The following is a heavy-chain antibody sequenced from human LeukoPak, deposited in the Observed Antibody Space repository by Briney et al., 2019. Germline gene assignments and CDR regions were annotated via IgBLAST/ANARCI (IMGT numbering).Heavy chain of an antibody. CDR2: IYHGGSA. J-gene: IGHJ5*02. Sequence: SETLSLTCTVSGYSISNGYYWGWIRQPPGKGLEWIGNIYHGGSASYNPSLQSRVTISVDTSKNQFSLKLSSVTAADTAVYYCARYGEVLSSSWFWFDLWGQGTLVTVSS. D-gene: IGHD6-13*01. CDR1: GYSISNGYY. V-gene: IGHV4-38-2*02. CDR3: ARYGEVLSSSWFWFDL.